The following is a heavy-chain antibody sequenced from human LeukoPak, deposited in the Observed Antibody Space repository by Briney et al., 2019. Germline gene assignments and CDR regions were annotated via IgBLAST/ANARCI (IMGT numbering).Heavy chain of an antibody. CDR1: GGSISRYY. V-gene: IGHV4-59*08. Sequence: SETLSLTCTVSGGSISRYYWSWIRQPPGKGLEWIAYIYYSGNTNYNPSLKSRVTISVHTSKNQFSLKLSSVTAADTAVYYCARLGRAYYDILTGYYWDYFDYWGQGTLVTVSS. CDR3: ARLGRAYYDILTGYYWDYFDY. CDR2: IYYSGNT. J-gene: IGHJ4*02. D-gene: IGHD3-9*01.